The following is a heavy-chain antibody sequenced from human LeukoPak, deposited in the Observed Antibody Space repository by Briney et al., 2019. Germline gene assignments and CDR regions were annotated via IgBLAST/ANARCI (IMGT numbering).Heavy chain of an antibody. Sequence: SGPTLVKPTQTLTLTCTFSGFSLSTSGMRVNWIRQPPGKALEWLARTDWDDDKFYNTFLKTRLTISKDTSKNQVVLTMTNMDPVDTATYYCARMRTDSSGLFDYWGQGTLVTVSS. D-gene: IGHD3-22*01. CDR1: GFSLSTSGMR. V-gene: IGHV2-70*04. J-gene: IGHJ4*02. CDR2: TDWDDDK. CDR3: ARMRTDSSGLFDY.